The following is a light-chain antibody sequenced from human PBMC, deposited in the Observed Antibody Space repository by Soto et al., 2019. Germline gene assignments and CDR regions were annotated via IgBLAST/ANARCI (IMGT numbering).Light chain of an antibody. CDR3: QQYGSAPLT. V-gene: IGKV3-20*01. CDR1: PGVLNNY. Sequence: KVLLQSPGTLSVSPGEIATLICRATPGVLNNYLAWYQQKPGQTPRLLIYGASDRATDIPYRFSGRVSATDFTLTISRLEPEDSAVYYCQQYGSAPLTFGGGTRVEIK. J-gene: IGKJ4*01. CDR2: GAS.